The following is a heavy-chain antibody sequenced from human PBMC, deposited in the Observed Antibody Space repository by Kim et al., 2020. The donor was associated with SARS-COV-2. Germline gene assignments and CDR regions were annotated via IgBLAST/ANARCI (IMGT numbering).Heavy chain of an antibody. CDR1: GFTFSSYN. Sequence: GGSLRLSCAASGFTFSSYNMNWVRQAPGKGLEWVSYISSSSSTIFYADSMKGRFTISRDNAKNSLYLQMDSLRAEDTAVDYCARDQSRVTLIGVVRYGM. CDR2: ISSSSSTI. V-gene: IGHV3-48*04. D-gene: IGHD3-22*01. J-gene: IGHJ6*01. CDR3: ARDQSRVTLIGVVRYGM.